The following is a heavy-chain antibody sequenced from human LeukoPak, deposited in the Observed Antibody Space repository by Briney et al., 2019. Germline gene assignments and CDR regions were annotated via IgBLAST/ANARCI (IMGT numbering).Heavy chain of an antibody. CDR3: ARVSSSTLRGWFDP. Sequence: SETLSLTCTVSGGSISSSSYYWSWIRRPPGKGLQWIGYIYYSGSTNYNPSLKSRVTISVDTSKNQFSLKLSSVTAADTAVYYCARVSSSTLRGWFDPWGQGTLVTVSS. D-gene: IGHD6-6*01. CDR1: GGSISSSSYY. V-gene: IGHV4-61*01. CDR2: IYYSGST. J-gene: IGHJ5*02.